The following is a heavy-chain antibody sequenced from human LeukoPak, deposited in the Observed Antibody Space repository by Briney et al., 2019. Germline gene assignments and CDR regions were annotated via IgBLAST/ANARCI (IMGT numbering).Heavy chain of an antibody. D-gene: IGHD1-26*01. CDR1: GFIFSNYW. J-gene: IGHJ4*02. V-gene: IGHV3-30*02. Sequence: GGSLRLSCAAPGFIFSNYWMSWVRQAPGKGLEWVAFIRYDGSEKYYADSVQGRFTISRDNSKNTLSLQMTTLRRDDTAVYYCARDTSVGAAYFDFWGQGALVTVSS. CDR2: IRYDGSEK. CDR3: ARDTSVGAAYFDF.